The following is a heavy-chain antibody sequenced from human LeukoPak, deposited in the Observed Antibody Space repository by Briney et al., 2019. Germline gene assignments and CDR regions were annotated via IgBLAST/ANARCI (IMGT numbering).Heavy chain of an antibody. Sequence: PSETLSLTCAVYGGSFSGYYWSWIRQPPGKGLEWIGEINHSGSTNYNPSLKSRVTISVDTSKNQFSLKLSSVTAADTAVYYCASDSSGWYDAFDIRGQGTMVTVSS. CDR3: ASDSSGWYDAFDI. V-gene: IGHV4-34*01. CDR1: GGSFSGYY. CDR2: INHSGST. J-gene: IGHJ3*02. D-gene: IGHD6-19*01.